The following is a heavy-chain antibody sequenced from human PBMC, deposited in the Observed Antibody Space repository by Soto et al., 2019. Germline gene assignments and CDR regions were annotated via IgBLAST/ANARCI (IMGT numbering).Heavy chain of an antibody. Sequence: GGSLRLSCEASGIAFSTYAMYWVRQAPGKGLQWVAVLSYDGSNKYYADSVKGRFTISRDNSKNILYLQMNSLRAEDTAVYYCARGGPYRNLIHYGMDVWGQGTTVTVSS. CDR2: LSYDGSNK. CDR1: GIAFSTYA. J-gene: IGHJ6*02. CDR3: ARGGPYRNLIHYGMDV. V-gene: IGHV3-30-3*01. D-gene: IGHD3-16*01.